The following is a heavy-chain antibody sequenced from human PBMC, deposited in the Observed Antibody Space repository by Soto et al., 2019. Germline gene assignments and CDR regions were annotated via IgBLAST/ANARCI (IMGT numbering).Heavy chain of an antibody. CDR3: ARGWRAAFDY. CDR2: INNSGIP. CDR1: GRSFSGCQ. Sequence: QVQLQQWGAGLLKPSETLSLTCAVYGRSFSGCQWIWIRQPPGKGLEWIGEINNSGIPNYNSSLESRGTISIDTSKNQFSLKLSSVTAADTAVYYCARGWRAAFDYWGQGTLVTVSS. V-gene: IGHV4-34*01. D-gene: IGHD6-25*01. J-gene: IGHJ4*02.